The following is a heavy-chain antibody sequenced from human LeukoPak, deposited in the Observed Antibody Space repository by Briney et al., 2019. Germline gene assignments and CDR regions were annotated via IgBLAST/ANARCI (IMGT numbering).Heavy chain of an antibody. CDR2: IIPIFGTA. CDR3: ARDNCGGDCYSTYYYYYGMDV. CDR1: GGTFSSYA. V-gene: IGHV1-69*06. Sequence: SVKVSCKASGGTFSSYAISWVRQAPGQGLEWMGGIIPIFGTANYAQKFQGRVTITADKSTSTAYMELSSLRSEDTAVYYCARDNCGGDCYSTYYYYYGMDVWGQGTTVTVSS. J-gene: IGHJ6*02. D-gene: IGHD2-21*02.